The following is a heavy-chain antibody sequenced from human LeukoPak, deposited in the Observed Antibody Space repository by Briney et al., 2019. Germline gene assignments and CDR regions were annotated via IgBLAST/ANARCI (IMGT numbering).Heavy chain of an antibody. J-gene: IGHJ6*03. V-gene: IGHV3-23*01. D-gene: IGHD6-19*01. CDR3: AKALKVVAGSGPVDYYYYMDV. Sequence: GGSLRLSCAASGFTFSNAWMSWVRQAPGKGLEWVSAISGSGGSTYNADSVKGRFTISRDNSKNTLYLQMNSLRAEDTAVYYCAKALKVVAGSGPVDYYYYMDVWGKGTTVTISS. CDR1: GFTFSNAW. CDR2: ISGSGGST.